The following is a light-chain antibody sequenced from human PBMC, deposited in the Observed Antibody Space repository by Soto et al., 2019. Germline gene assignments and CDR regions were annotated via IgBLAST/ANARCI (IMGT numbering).Light chain of an antibody. CDR3: QQLQRTPFT. CDR2: GAS. Sequence: QLTQSPSSLSASVGDRVTITCRASQDISRYLAWYQQRAGKAPKLLIYGASTLQSGVPSRFSGSGSGTEFTLTISSLQPEDFETYHCQQLQRTPFTFGPGTKVDIK. J-gene: IGKJ3*01. V-gene: IGKV1-9*01. CDR1: QDISRY.